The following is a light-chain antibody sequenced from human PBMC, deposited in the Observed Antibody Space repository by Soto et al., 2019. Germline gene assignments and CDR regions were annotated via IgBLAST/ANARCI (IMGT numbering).Light chain of an antibody. CDR3: QKYNSAPLT. Sequence: DIQMTQSPSSLSAYVGDRVTITCRASQGIINYLAWYQQKPGKVPKLLIYAASTLQSGVPSRFSGSGSGTDFTLTISSLQPVDVATYYCQKYNSAPLTFGGGTKVEIK. V-gene: IGKV1-27*01. J-gene: IGKJ4*01. CDR1: QGIINY. CDR2: AAS.